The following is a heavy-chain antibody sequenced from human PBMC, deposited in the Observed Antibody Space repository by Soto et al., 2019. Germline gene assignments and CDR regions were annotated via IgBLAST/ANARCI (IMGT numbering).Heavy chain of an antibody. D-gene: IGHD3-22*01. CDR2: IIPIFGTA. V-gene: IGHV1-69*12. CDR1: GGTFSSYA. CDR3: ARDRGPSSGYYPYWFDP. J-gene: IGHJ5*02. Sequence: QVQLVQSGAAVKKPWSSVKVSCKASGGTFSSYAITWVRQAPGQGLEWMGGIIPIFGTANYAQKFQGRVTITADESTSTAYMELSSLRSEDTAVYYCARDRGPSSGYYPYWFDPWGQGTLVTVSS.